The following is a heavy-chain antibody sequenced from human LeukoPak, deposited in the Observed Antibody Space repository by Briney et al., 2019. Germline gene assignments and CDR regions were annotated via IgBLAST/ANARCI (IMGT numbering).Heavy chain of an antibody. CDR2: IKQAGSVQ. D-gene: IGHD6-19*01. J-gene: IGHJ5*02. CDR1: KFTFSSYW. CDR3: TRLQIAVAGPNWFDP. V-gene: IGHV3-7*01. Sequence: GGSLRLSCAASKFTFSSYWMSWVRQAPGKGLEWVANIKQAGSVQFYMDSLKGRFSVSRDNAKNSLYLQMNGLRVEDTAVYYCTRLQIAVAGPNWFDPWGQGTLVTVSS.